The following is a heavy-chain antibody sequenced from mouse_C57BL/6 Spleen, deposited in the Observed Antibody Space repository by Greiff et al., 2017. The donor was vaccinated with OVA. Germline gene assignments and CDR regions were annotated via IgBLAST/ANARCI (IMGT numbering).Heavy chain of an antibody. CDR1: GYTFTSYD. D-gene: IGHD3-3*01. CDR3: ASQGDSVL. CDR2: IYPRDGST. V-gene: IGHV1-85*01. Sequence: QVQLQQSGPELVKPGASVKLSCKASGYTFTSYDINWVKQRPGQGLEWIGWIYPRDGSTKYNEKFKGKATLTVDTSSRTAYMALHRLTSEDAAVYFCASQGDSVLWGQGTTLTVSS. J-gene: IGHJ2*01.